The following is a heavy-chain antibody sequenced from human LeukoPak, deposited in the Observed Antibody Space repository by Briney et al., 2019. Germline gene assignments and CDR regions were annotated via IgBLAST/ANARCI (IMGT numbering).Heavy chain of an antibody. CDR2: IYYSGST. D-gene: IGHD6-13*01. Sequence: SETLSLTCAVSGGSISSYYWSWIRQPPGKGLEWIGYIYYSGSTNYNPSLKSRVTISVDTSKNQFSLKLSSVAAADTAVYYCARGMQQLYHFDSWGRGTLVTVSS. CDR3: ARGMQQLYHFDS. V-gene: IGHV4-59*01. CDR1: GGSISSYY. J-gene: IGHJ4*02.